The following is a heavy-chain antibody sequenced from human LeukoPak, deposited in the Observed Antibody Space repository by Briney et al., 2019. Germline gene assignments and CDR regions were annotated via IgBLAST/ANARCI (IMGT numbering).Heavy chain of an antibody. D-gene: IGHD1-26*01. CDR1: GYSFNTYY. V-gene: IGHV1-2*02. Sequence: ASVKVSCKASGYSFNTYYVHWVRQAPGQGLEWMGWINPNSGGTNYAQKFQGRVTMTRDTSISTAYMELNRLRSDDTAVYYCATFAGEHQAPFDYWGQGTLVTVSS. CDR2: INPNSGGT. J-gene: IGHJ4*02. CDR3: ATFAGEHQAPFDY.